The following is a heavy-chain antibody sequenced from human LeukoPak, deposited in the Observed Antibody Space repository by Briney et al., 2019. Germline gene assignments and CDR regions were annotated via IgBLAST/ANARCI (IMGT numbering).Heavy chain of an antibody. V-gene: IGHV4-39*07. Sequence: PSETLSLTCTVSGGSISRSSYYWGWIRQPPGKGLEWIGSIYYSGSTNYNPSLKSRVTISVDTSKNQFSLKLSSVTAADTAVYYCARGRRTIFGVVIGFDFDYWGQGTLVTVSS. CDR2: IYYSGST. J-gene: IGHJ4*02. CDR1: GGSISRSSYY. D-gene: IGHD3-3*01. CDR3: ARGRRTIFGVVIGFDFDY.